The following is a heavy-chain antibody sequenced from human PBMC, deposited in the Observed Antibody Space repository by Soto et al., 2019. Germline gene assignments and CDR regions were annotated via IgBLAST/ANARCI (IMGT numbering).Heavy chain of an antibody. J-gene: IGHJ6*02. CDR2: ISYDGSNK. Sequence: GGSLRLSCAASGFTFSSYAMHWVRQAPGKGLEWVAVISYDGSNKYYADSVKGRFTISRDNSKNTLYLQMNSLRAEDTAVYYCARDLLREKKYYYYGMDVWGQGTTVTVSS. V-gene: IGHV3-30-3*01. CDR3: ARDLLREKKYYYYGMDV. D-gene: IGHD1-26*01. CDR1: GFTFSSYA.